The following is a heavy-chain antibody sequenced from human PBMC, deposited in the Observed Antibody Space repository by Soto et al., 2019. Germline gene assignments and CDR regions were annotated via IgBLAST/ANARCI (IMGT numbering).Heavy chain of an antibody. CDR1: GYTLTELS. CDR2: FDPEDGET. J-gene: IGHJ3*02. CDR3: ATDSRAARPRPPARKKAWAAAGTATDDAFDI. V-gene: IGHV1-24*01. Sequence: QVQLVQSGAEVKKPGASVKVSCKVSGYTLTELSMHWVRQAPGKGLEWMGGFDPEDGETIYAQKFQGRVTMTEDTSTDTAYMELSSLRSEDTAVYYCATDSRAARPRPPARKKAWAAAGTATDDAFDIWGQGTMVTVSS. D-gene: IGHD6-6*01.